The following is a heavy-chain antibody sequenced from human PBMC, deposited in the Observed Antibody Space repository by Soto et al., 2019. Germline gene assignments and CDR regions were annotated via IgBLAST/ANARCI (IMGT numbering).Heavy chain of an antibody. V-gene: IGHV1-3*01. CDR2: INAGRGKT. CDR1: GFSFTSYS. D-gene: IGHD4-17*01. J-gene: IGHJ4*02. Sequence: QGQLVQSGAEVKKPGASVKVSCGTSGFSFTSYSFHWVRQAPAQGLQWMGWINAGRGKTKYSQKFQGRVTFTWDTSANTVYMELSRLTSEDTSVFYCARWIDNGYFDYWGQGTLVTVSA. CDR3: ARWIDNGYFDY.